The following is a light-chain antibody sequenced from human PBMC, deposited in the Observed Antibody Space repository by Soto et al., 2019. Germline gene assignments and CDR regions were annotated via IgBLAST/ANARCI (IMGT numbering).Light chain of an antibody. CDR3: QQCGSSST. V-gene: IGKV3-20*01. J-gene: IGKJ5*01. Sequence: EILMTQSPATLSLAPGERVTLSCRASESVSTNLAWYQQKAGQAPRLLIYGASMRATGIPDRFSGSGSGTDFTLTISRLEPEDFAVYYCQQCGSSSTFGQGTRLEIK. CDR2: GAS. CDR1: ESVSTN.